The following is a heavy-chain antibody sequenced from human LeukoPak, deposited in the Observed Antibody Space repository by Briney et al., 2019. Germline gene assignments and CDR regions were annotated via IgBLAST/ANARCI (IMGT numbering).Heavy chain of an antibody. Sequence: PSETLSLTCTVSGGSISSYYWSWIRQPPGKGLEWIGYIYYSGSTNYNPSLKSRVTISVDTSKNRFSLKLSSVTAADTAVYYCARGTAAGTTGIDYWGQGTLVTVSS. J-gene: IGHJ4*02. V-gene: IGHV4-59*01. CDR1: GGSISSYY. D-gene: IGHD6-13*01. CDR2: IYYSGST. CDR3: ARGTAAGTTGIDY.